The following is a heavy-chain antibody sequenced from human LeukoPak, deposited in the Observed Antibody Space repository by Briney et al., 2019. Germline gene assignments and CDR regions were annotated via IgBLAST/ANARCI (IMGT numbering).Heavy chain of an antibody. CDR1: GYTLTELS. CDR2: FDPEDGET. CDR3: ARQPGYCSGGRCYGRRFDP. V-gene: IGHV1-24*01. D-gene: IGHD2-15*01. J-gene: IGHJ5*02. Sequence: ALVKVSCKVSGYTLTELSMHWVRQGPGKGLAWMGGFDPEDGETIYAQKFQGRVTMTRDTSINTAYMELSRLRSDDTAVFYCARQPGYCSGGRCYGRRFDPWGQGTLVTVSS.